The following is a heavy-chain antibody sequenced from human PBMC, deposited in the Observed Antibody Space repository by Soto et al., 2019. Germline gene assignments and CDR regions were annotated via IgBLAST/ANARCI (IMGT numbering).Heavy chain of an antibody. CDR3: ARGSRAAAGIIRWFDP. D-gene: IGHD6-13*01. V-gene: IGHV4-34*01. J-gene: IGHJ5*02. Sequence: SETLSLTCAVYGGSFSGYYWSWIRQPPGKGLEWIGEINHSGSTNYNPSLKSRVTISVDTSKNQFSLKLSSVTAADTAVYCCARGSRAAAGIIRWFDPWGQGTPVTVSS. CDR1: GGSFSGYY. CDR2: INHSGST.